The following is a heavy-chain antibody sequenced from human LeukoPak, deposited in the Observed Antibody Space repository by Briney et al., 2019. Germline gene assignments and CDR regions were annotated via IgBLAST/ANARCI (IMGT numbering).Heavy chain of an antibody. V-gene: IGHV3-7*01. CDR2: VKEDGSEK. D-gene: IGHD3-22*01. CDR1: GFPFSSYS. Sequence: GESLRISCAASGFPFSSYSMSWGRQAPGKGLEWVADVKEDGSEKYYVDSVTGRFTISRDNAKNLLYLQMNSLRAEDTAVYFCAREYGYYFDSWGQGTLVTVSS. CDR3: AREYGYYFDS. J-gene: IGHJ4*02.